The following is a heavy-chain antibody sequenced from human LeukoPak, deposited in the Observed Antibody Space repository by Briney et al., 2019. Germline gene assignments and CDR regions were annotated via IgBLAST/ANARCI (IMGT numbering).Heavy chain of an antibody. D-gene: IGHD2-15*01. Sequence: GGSLRLSCAASGFTFSTNYMSWVRQAPGKGLEWVSVIYSGGSPYYADSVKGRFTISRDNSKNTLYLQMNSLRAEDTAVYYCARKLLLSTALAAFDIWGQGTMVTVSS. V-gene: IGHV3-53*01. CDR3: ARKLLLSTALAAFDI. CDR2: IYSGGSP. J-gene: IGHJ3*02. CDR1: GFTFSTNY.